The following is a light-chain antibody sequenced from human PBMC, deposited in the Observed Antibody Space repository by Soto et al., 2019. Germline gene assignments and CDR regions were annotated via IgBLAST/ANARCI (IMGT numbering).Light chain of an antibody. J-gene: IGKJ5*01. CDR1: QSVSSY. CDR2: DTS. V-gene: IGKV3-11*01. Sequence: VLTQSRATLSFSRGERAARSCRASQSVSSYLAWYQQKPGQAPRLLIYDTSNRATGVPARFSGSGSGTDFTLTISSLEPEDCAIYYCRQSQYWPPITFGQGTRLEIK. CDR3: RQSQYWPPIT.